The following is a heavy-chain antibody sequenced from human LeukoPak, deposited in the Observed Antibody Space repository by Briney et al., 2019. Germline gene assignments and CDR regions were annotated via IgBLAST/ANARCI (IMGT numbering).Heavy chain of an antibody. V-gene: IGHV3-48*01. CDR3: SRDIGSGSRPWDRAMYV. J-gene: IGHJ3*01. CDR1: GFTFSSYA. CDR2: IGTSGSTI. Sequence: PGGSLRLSCAGSGFTFSSYAMSWVRQAPGKGLEWVSNIGTSGSTIYYADSVRGRFTISRDNSKNSVYLQVSSLRAEDTAIYHWSRDIGSGSRPWDRAMYVGGQGTLVTVSS. D-gene: IGHD6-19*01.